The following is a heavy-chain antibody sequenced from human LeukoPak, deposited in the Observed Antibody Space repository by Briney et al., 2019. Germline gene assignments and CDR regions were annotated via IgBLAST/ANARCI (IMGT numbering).Heavy chain of an antibody. CDR3: APTYYYESSGHQ. J-gene: IGHJ4*02. CDR1: GFTFRSYA. D-gene: IGHD3-22*01. CDR2: ISSGSSLI. V-gene: IGHV3-48*01. Sequence: PGGSLRLSCAASGFTFRSYAMSWVRQAPGKGLEWVSYISSGSSLIHYADSVKGRFTISRDNAKNSLYLQMNNLRVEDTAVYYCAPTYYYESSGHQGGQGTLVTVSA.